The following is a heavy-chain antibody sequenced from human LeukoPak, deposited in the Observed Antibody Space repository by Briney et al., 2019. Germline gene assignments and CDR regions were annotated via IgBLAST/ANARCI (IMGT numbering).Heavy chain of an antibody. V-gene: IGHV3-21*01. CDR2: ISSSSSYI. CDR1: GFTFSSYS. D-gene: IGHD4-17*01. Sequence: KPGGSLRLSCAASGFTFSSYSMNWVRQAPGKGLEWVSSISSSSSYIYYADSVKGRFTISRDNAKNSLYLQMNSLRAEDTAVYYCARDLATVTEGYYYYGMDVWGQGTTVTVSS. J-gene: IGHJ6*02. CDR3: ARDLATVTEGYYYYGMDV.